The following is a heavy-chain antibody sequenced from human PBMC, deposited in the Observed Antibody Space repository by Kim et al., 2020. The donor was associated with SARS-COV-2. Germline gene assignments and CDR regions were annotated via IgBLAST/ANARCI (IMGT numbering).Heavy chain of an antibody. V-gene: IGHV2-5*01. Sequence: SPALKSRLTINKDTSKNQVVLTMTNMDPVDTATYYCAHYSSSWYYFDYWGQGTLVTVSS. J-gene: IGHJ4*02. D-gene: IGHD6-13*01. CDR3: AHYSSSWYYFDY.